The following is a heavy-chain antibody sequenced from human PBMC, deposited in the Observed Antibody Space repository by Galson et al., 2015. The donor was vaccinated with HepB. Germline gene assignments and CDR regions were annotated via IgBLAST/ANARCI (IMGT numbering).Heavy chain of an antibody. Sequence: SLRLSCAASGFTFSSYNMNWVRQAPGKGLEWVSYIDVSSSVIYYGDSVKGRFTISSDNAENSLYLQMNSLRDEDTAVYYCARDRGGSGIHLSYYYGMDVWGQGTTVTVPS. V-gene: IGHV3-48*02. CDR1: GFTFSSYN. CDR2: IDVSSSVI. D-gene: IGHD3-10*01. J-gene: IGHJ6*02. CDR3: ARDRGGSGIHLSYYYGMDV.